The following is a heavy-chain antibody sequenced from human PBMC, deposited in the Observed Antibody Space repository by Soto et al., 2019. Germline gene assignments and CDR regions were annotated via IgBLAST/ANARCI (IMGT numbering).Heavy chain of an antibody. D-gene: IGHD6-19*01. V-gene: IGHV6-1*01. CDR2: TYYRSKWYN. J-gene: IGHJ4*02. CDR3: ARDGGSSGWAPVDY. CDR1: GDSVSSNSAA. Sequence: SQTLSLTCAISGDSVSSNSAAWNWIRQSPSRGLEWLGRTYYRSKWYNDYAVSVKSRITINPDTSKNQFSLQLNSATPEDTAVYYCARDGGSSGWAPVDYWGQGTLVTVSS.